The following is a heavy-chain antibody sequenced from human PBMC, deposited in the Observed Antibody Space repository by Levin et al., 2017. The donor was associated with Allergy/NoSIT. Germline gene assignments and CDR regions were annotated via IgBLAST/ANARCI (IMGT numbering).Heavy chain of an antibody. D-gene: IGHD6-13*01. V-gene: IGHV3-7*01. J-gene: IGHJ4*02. CDR1: GFTFRNYW. CDR3: VTVPHDGAVGY. CDR2: IKEDGSEK. Sequence: GESLKISCEASGFTFRNYWMNWVRQPPGKGPEWVATIKEDGSEKYYVDSVKGRFTISRDNAKSSLYLQMNSLRAEDTALYYCVTVPHDGAVGYWGQGTLLTVSS.